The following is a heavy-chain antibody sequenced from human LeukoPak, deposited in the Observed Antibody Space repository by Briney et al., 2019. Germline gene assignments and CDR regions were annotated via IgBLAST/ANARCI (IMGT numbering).Heavy chain of an antibody. CDR1: GFTFSSYA. V-gene: IGHV3-23*01. J-gene: IGHJ4*02. D-gene: IGHD6-19*01. CDR3: AHTGAVAGYFDY. Sequence: TGGSLRLSCAASGFTFSSYAMSWVRQAPGKGLEWVSAISGSGGSTYYADSVKGRFTISRDNSKNTLYLQMNSLRAEDTAVYYCAHTGAVAGYFDYWGQGTLVTVSS. CDR2: ISGSGGST.